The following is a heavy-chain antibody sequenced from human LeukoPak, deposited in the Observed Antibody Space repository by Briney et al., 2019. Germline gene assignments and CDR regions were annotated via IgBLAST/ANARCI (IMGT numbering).Heavy chain of an antibody. CDR1: GGSISSYY. CDR3: ARGGPRSTTGWNWFDP. V-gene: IGHV4-59*12. CDR2: IYYSGST. J-gene: IGHJ5*02. Sequence: SETLSLTCTVSGGSISSYYWSWIRQPPGKGLEWIGYIYYSGSTSYNPSLKSRVTISVDTSKNQYSLKLSSVTAADTAVYYCARGGPRSTTGWNWFDPWGQGTLVTVSS. D-gene: IGHD1-1*01.